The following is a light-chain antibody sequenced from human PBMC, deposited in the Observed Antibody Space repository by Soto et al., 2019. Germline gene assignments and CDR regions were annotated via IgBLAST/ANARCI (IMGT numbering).Light chain of an antibody. V-gene: IGKV3-15*01. Sequence: VVTQSASTLSVTPRERATLSFRASQSVNSNIVWYQQKPGQPPRLLIYGASARATGVPARFSGSGSGTEFTLTISSLPSEDFGLYFCQQFNKWIRTFGQGTKVDIK. CDR1: QSVNSN. CDR3: QQFNKWIRT. CDR2: GAS. J-gene: IGKJ1*01.